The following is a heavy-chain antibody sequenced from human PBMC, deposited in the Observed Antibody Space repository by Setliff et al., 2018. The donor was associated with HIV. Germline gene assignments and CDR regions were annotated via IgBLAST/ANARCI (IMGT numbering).Heavy chain of an antibody. Sequence: ASVKVSCKTSGYIFSAYYVHWLRRAPGQGLEWMGWINYNNGDTKYAERFQGRVTMTRDTSISTAYMELSRLRSDDTAVYYCARDLGYSSSSGWFDPWGQGTLVTVSS. J-gene: IGHJ5*02. V-gene: IGHV1-2*02. CDR3: ARDLGYSSSSGWFDP. D-gene: IGHD6-6*01. CDR1: GYIFSAYY. CDR2: INYNNGDT.